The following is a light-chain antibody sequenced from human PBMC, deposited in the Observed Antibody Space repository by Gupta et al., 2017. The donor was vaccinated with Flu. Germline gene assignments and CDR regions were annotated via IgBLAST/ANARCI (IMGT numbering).Light chain of an antibody. Sequence: PSPLSASVGDRVTNTCRASQSISSYLNWYQQKPGKAPKLLIYAASSLQSGVPSRFSGSGSGTDFTLTISRLQPEDFATYYCQQSYSTPQTFGQGTKMEIK. CDR1: QSISSY. CDR3: QQSYSTPQT. J-gene: IGKJ2*01. CDR2: AAS. V-gene: IGKV1-39*01.